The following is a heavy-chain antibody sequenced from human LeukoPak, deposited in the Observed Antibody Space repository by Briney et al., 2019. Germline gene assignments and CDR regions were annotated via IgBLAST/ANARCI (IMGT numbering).Heavy chain of an antibody. CDR1: EFSLSTSGVG. CDR3: AHESYVPYYFDY. CDR2: IYWDDDK. Sequence: SGPTQVNPKQTLTLPHNLSEFSLSTSGVGVGWIRQPPGQALEWLALIYWDDDKRYSPSLKSRLPITKDTSKNHVVLTMTYMDRVDTATYYCAHESYVPYYFDYWGQGTLVTVSS. D-gene: IGHD3-10*02. J-gene: IGHJ4*02. V-gene: IGHV2-5*02.